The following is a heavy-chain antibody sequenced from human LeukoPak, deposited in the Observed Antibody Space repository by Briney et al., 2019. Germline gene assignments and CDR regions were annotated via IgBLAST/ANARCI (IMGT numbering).Heavy chain of an antibody. V-gene: IGHV4-34*01. CDR2: INHSGST. Sequence: SETLSLTRAAYGGSFSGYYWSWIRQPPGKGLEWVGEINHSGSTHYNPSLKSRVTISVDTSKNQFSLKLSSVTAAAAAVYYCARGRARGYSYGRNWFDPWGQGTLVTVSS. J-gene: IGHJ5*02. CDR3: ARGRARGYSYGRNWFDP. D-gene: IGHD5-18*01. CDR1: GGSFSGYY.